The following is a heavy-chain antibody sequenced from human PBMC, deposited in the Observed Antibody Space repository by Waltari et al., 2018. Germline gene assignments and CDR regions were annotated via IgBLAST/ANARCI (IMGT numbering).Heavy chain of an antibody. CDR1: GGTFSSYA. V-gene: IGHV1-2*02. J-gene: IGHJ4*02. Sequence: QVQLVQSGAEVKKPGSSVEVSCKASGGTFSSYAISWVRQAPGQGLEWMGGINPNSGGTNYAQKFQGRVTMTRDTSISTAYMELSRLRSDDTAVYYCAREYSGSYLGWGQGTLVTVSS. CDR2: INPNSGGT. D-gene: IGHD1-26*01. CDR3: AREYSGSYLG.